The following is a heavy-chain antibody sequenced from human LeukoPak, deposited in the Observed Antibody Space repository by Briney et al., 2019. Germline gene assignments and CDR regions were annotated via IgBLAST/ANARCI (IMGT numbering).Heavy chain of an antibody. V-gene: IGHV3-30*18. D-gene: IGHD5-24*01. CDR3: AKGNGYNCFDY. Sequence: PGGSLRLSCAASGFTFSSYGMHWVRQAPGKGLEWVAVISYDGSNKYYADSVKGRFTISRDNSKNTLYLQMNSLRAEDTAVYYCAKGNGYNCFDYWGQGTLVTVSS. J-gene: IGHJ4*02. CDR1: GFTFSSYG. CDR2: ISYDGSNK.